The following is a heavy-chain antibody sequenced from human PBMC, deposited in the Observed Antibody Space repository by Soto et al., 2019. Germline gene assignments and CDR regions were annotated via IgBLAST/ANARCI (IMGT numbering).Heavy chain of an antibody. CDR3: ASGLGRSRS. CDR1: GVTFISYT. Sequence: CGSPRLSCVASGVTFISYTINCFGQTPWRRLEGVGYISSSGSTIYYAESVKGRFTVSRDNAKSSLYLQMDVLRDEDTAVYYCASGLGRSRSWGEGCRVNV. J-gene: IGHJ1*01. D-gene: IGHD2-15*01. CDR2: ISSSGSTI. V-gene: IGHV3-48*02.